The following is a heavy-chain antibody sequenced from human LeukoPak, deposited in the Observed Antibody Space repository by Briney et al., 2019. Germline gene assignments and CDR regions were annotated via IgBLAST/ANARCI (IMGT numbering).Heavy chain of an antibody. D-gene: IGHD3-22*01. CDR3: ARELYYYDSSGYWSRPFDY. CDR1: GFTFSSYA. Sequence: GGSLRLSCAASGFTFSSYAMSWVRQAPGKGLEWVAVISYDGSNKYYADSVKGRFTISRDNSKNTLYLQMNSLRAEDTAVYYCARELYYYDSSGYWSRPFDYWGQGTLVTVSS. J-gene: IGHJ4*02. CDR2: ISYDGSNK. V-gene: IGHV3-30-3*01.